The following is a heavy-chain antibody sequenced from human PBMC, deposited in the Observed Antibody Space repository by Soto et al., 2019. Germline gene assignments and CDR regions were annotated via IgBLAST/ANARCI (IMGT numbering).Heavy chain of an antibody. CDR3: AKVTKRAAAGRYEYYKYGMDV. Sequence: PGGSLRLSCAASGSAFSTYAMTWVRQAPGKGLEWVSVISGSGGSSYYAASVKGRFTISRDNSKNTLYLQMNGLRAEDTALYYCAKVTKRAAAGRYEYYKYGMDVWGQGTTVTVSS. CDR2: ISGSGGSS. D-gene: IGHD6-13*01. V-gene: IGHV3-23*01. J-gene: IGHJ6*02. CDR1: GSAFSTYA.